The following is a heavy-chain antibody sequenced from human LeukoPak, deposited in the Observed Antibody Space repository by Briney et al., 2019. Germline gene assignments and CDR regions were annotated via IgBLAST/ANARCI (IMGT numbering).Heavy chain of an antibody. Sequence: SETLSLTCTVSGGSISSYYWSWIRQPPGKGLEWIGYIYYSGSTNYNPSLKSRVTISVDTSKNQFSLKLSSVTAADTAVYYCARVLESSGSYYYYGMDVWGQGTTVTVSS. CDR2: IYYSGST. CDR1: GGSISSYY. D-gene: IGHD3-22*01. V-gene: IGHV4-59*01. CDR3: ARVLESSGSYYYYGMDV. J-gene: IGHJ6*02.